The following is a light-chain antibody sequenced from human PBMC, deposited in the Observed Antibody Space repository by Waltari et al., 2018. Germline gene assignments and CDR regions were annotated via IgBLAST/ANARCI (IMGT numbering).Light chain of an antibody. CDR1: KLGDKY. V-gene: IGLV3-1*01. CDR3: QAWDSSTVV. CDR2: EDN. J-gene: IGLJ2*01. Sequence: SYELTKPPSVSVSPGQTASITCSGDKLGDKYVSWYHHKPGQSPVLVIYEDNKRPSGIPERFSGSNSGNTATLTISGTQAMDEADYYCQAWDSSTVVFAGGTKLTVL.